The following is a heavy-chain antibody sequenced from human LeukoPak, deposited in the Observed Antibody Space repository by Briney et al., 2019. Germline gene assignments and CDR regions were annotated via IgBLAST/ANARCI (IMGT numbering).Heavy chain of an antibody. CDR2: IIPIFGTA. Sequence: GASVKVSCKASGGTFSSYAISWVRQAPGQGLEWMGGIIPIFGTANYAQKLQGRVTMTTDTSTSTAYMELRSLRSDDTAVYYCARGRRAVAAGAMDYWGQGTLVTVSS. CDR3: ARGRRAVAAGAMDY. V-gene: IGHV1-69*05. CDR1: GGTFSSYA. J-gene: IGHJ4*02. D-gene: IGHD6-19*01.